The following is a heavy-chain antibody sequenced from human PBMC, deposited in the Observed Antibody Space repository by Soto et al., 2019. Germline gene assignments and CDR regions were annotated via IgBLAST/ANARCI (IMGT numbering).Heavy chain of an antibody. V-gene: IGHV1-46*01. J-gene: IGHJ6*02. CDR3: AGGPLWCGTERTYGMDV. D-gene: IGHD3-10*01. CDR1: GYTFTSYY. Sequence: GASVKVSCKASGYTFTSYYMHWVRQAPGQGLEWMGIINPSGGSTSYAQKFQGRVTMTRDTSTSTAYMELSSLRSEDTAVYYCAGGPLWCGTERTYGMDVWAKGPWSPSP. CDR2: INPSGGST.